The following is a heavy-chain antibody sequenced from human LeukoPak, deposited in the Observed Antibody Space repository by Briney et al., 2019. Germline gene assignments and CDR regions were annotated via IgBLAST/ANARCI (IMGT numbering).Heavy chain of an antibody. Sequence: GGSLRLSCAASGFTFDDYGMSWVRQAPGKGLEWVSGINWNGGNTGYVDSVKGRFTISRDNAKNSLYLQMNSLRAEDTALYYCARVGGSYSKAEGFDYWGQGTLVTVSS. V-gene: IGHV3-20*04. D-gene: IGHD1-26*01. CDR3: ARVGGSYSKAEGFDY. CDR2: INWNGGNT. CDR1: GFTFDDYG. J-gene: IGHJ4*02.